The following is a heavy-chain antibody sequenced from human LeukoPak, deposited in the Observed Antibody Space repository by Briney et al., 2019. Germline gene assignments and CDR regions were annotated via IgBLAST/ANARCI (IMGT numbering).Heavy chain of an antibody. Sequence: PSETLSLTCTVSGGSVSPHYWSWIRQPPGRGLEWIGYIFYTAITNYNPPLKSRVTISVDTSRNQLYLELSSVTAADTAVYYCARHTDYGGNSGFEYWGQGTLVTVSS. J-gene: IGHJ4*02. V-gene: IGHV4-59*08. D-gene: IGHD4-23*01. CDR2: IFYTAIT. CDR3: ARHTDYGGNSGFEY. CDR1: GGSVSPHY.